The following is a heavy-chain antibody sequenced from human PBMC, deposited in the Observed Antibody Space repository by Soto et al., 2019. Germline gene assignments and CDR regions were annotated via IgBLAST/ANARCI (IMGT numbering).Heavy chain of an antibody. J-gene: IGHJ6*02. D-gene: IGHD3-10*01. CDR2: IIPIFGTA. CDR1: GGTFTNYA. Sequence: VQLVQSGAEVKKPGSSVKVSCKASGGTFTNYAVSWVRQAPGQGLEWLGGIIPIFGTADYAQKFQGRVTITADESTSTAHMELSSLRSDDTAVSYCASWLKGARIGGNYYYAMDVWGQGTTVTVSS. V-gene: IGHV1-69*13. CDR3: ASWLKGARIGGNYYYAMDV.